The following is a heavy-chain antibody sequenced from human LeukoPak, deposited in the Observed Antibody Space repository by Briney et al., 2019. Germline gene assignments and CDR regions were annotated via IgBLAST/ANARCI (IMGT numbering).Heavy chain of an antibody. CDR1: GFTFSSYW. J-gene: IGHJ4*02. CDR2: IKQDGSEK. V-gene: IGHV3-7*01. Sequence: PGGSLRLSCAASGFTFSSYWMSWVRQAPGKGLEWVANIKQDGSEKYYVDSVKGRFTISRDNAKNSLYLQMNSLRAEDTAVYYCAIVFGYCSGGSCYSFDYWGQGTLVTVSS. CDR3: AIVFGYCSGGSCYSFDY. D-gene: IGHD2-15*01.